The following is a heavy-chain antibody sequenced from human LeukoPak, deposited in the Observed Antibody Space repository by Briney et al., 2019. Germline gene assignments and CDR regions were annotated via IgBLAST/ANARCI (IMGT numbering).Heavy chain of an antibody. CDR1: GFTFSRYW. CDR2: INSDGSST. V-gene: IGHV3-74*01. CDR3: AHYDSSSYHAFDI. D-gene: IGHD3-22*01. J-gene: IGHJ3*02. Sequence: GGSLRLSCAASGFTFSRYWMHWVRQAPGKGLVWVSRINSDGSSTSYADSVKGRFTISRDNAKNTLYLQMNSLRAEDTAVYYCAHYDSSSYHAFDIWGQGTMVTVSS.